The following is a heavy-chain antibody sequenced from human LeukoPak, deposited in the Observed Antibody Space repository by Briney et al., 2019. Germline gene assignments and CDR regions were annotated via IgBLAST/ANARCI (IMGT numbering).Heavy chain of an antibody. V-gene: IGHV3-23*01. CDR3: ATYRQVLLPFES. CDR2: IFPSGGEI. Sequence: GGSLRLSCAASGFTFSTFAMIWVRQPPGKGLEWVSSIFPSGGEIHYADSVRGRFTISRDNSKSTLSLQMNTLRAEDTAIYYCATYRQVLLPFESWGQGTLVTVSS. D-gene: IGHD2-8*02. J-gene: IGHJ4*02. CDR1: GFTFSTFA.